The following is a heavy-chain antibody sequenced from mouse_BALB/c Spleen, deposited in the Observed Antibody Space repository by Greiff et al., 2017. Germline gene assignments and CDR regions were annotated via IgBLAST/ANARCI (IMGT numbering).Heavy chain of an antibody. Sequence: EVMLVESGGGLVKPGGSLKLSCAASGFTFSSYAMSWVRQTPEKRLEWVATISSGGSYTYYPDSVKGRFTISRDNAKNTLYLQMSSLRSEDTAMYYCARQELTGTFAYWGQGTLVTVSA. CDR3: ARQELTGTFAY. CDR2: ISSGGSYT. V-gene: IGHV5-9-3*01. D-gene: IGHD4-1*01. J-gene: IGHJ3*01. CDR1: GFTFSSYA.